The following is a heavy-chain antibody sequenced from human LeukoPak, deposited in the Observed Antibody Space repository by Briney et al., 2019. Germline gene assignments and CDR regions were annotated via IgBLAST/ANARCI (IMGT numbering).Heavy chain of an antibody. CDR2: INHSGST. D-gene: IGHD2-2*01. Sequence: SSETLSLTCAVYGGSFSGYYWSWIRQPPGKGLEWIGEINHSGSTNYNPSLKSRVTISVDTSKNQFSLKLSSVTAADTAVYYCARSRSLLGYCSSTSCRSHYFDCWGQGTLVTVSS. CDR1: GGSFSGYY. J-gene: IGHJ4*02. V-gene: IGHV4-34*01. CDR3: ARSRSLLGYCSSTSCRSHYFDC.